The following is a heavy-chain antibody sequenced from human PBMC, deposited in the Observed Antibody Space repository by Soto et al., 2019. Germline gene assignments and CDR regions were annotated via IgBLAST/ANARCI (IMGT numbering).Heavy chain of an antibody. V-gene: IGHV4-34*01. CDR2: INHSGST. CDR3: ARGRRYSYHPRCCNWFDP. J-gene: IGHJ5*02. D-gene: IGHD5-18*01. CDR1: GGSFSGYY. Sequence: SESLSLPCTVYGGSFSGYYWSWIRQPPGKGLEWIGEINHSGSTNYNPSLKSRVTISVDTSKNQFSLKLSSVTAADTAVYYCARGRRYSYHPRCCNWFDPWGQRTLVTV.